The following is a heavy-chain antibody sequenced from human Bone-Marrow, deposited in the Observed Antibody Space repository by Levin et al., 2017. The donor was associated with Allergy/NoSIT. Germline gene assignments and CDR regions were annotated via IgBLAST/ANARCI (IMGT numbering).Heavy chain of an antibody. V-gene: IGHV3-73*01. J-gene: IGHJ5*02. CDR2: IRSKANSYAT. CDR3: TRHRTRPKYCTNGVCEIWWFDP. Sequence: ASVKVSCAASGFTFSGSAMHWVRQASGKGLEWVGRIRSKANSYATAYAASVKGRFTISRDDSKNTAYLQMNSLKTEDTAVYYCTRHRTRPKYCTNGVCEIWWFDPWGQGTLVTVSS. D-gene: IGHD2-8*01. CDR1: GFTFSGSA.